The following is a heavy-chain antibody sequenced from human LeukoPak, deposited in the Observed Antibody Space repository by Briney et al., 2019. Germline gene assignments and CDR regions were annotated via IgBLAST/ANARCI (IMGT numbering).Heavy chain of an antibody. CDR3: AKSSYGPFDY. J-gene: IGHJ4*02. Sequence: GGSLRLSCAASGFTFDDYAMHWVRQAPGKGLEWVSGISWNSGSIGYADSVKGRFTISRDNAKNSLYLQMNSLRAEGTALYYCAKSSYGPFDYWGQGTLVTVSS. D-gene: IGHD5-18*01. CDR1: GFTFDDYA. V-gene: IGHV3-9*01. CDR2: ISWNSGSI.